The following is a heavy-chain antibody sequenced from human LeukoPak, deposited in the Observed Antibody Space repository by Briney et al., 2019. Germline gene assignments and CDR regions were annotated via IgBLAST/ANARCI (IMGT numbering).Heavy chain of an antibody. V-gene: IGHV4-61*02. CDR2: IHTSGST. D-gene: IGHD2-2*01. Sequence: PSQTLSLTCTVSGDSVSSGNYYWSWIRQPAGKGLEWIGRIHTSGSTNYNPSLQSRVTISLDTSKNHFSLELGSVTAADTAVYYCAARGYIVVVPTTKGGGPDNSYYFMDVWGKGTTVTISS. CDR1: GDSVSSGNYY. J-gene: IGHJ6*03. CDR3: AARGYIVVVPTTKGGGPDNSYYFMDV.